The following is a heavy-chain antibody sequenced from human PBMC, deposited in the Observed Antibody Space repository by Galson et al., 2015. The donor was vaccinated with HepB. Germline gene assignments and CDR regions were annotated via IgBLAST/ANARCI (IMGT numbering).Heavy chain of an antibody. Sequence: SLRLSCAASGFTFSSYGMHWVRQAPGKGLEWVAVIWYDGSNKYYADSVKGRFTISRDNSKNTLYLQMNSLRAEDTAVYYCARGSPSWWEQAGLDYWGQGTLVTVSS. CDR1: GFTFSSYG. CDR3: ARGSPSWWEQAGLDY. CDR2: IWYDGSNK. V-gene: IGHV3-33*01. D-gene: IGHD1-26*01. J-gene: IGHJ4*02.